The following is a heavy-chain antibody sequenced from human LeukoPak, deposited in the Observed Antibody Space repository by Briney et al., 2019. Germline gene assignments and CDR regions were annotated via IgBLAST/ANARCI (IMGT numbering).Heavy chain of an antibody. J-gene: IGHJ3*02. D-gene: IGHD6-13*01. CDR1: GFTFSSYS. V-gene: IGHV3-21*01. CDR3: ARDGYSSSWRYAFDI. Sequence: GGSLRLSCAASGFTFSSYSMNWVRQAPGKGLEWVSSISSSSSYIYYADSVKGRFTISRDNAKNALYLQMNSLRAADTAVYYCARDGYSSSWRYAFDIWGQGTMVTVSS. CDR2: ISSSSSYI.